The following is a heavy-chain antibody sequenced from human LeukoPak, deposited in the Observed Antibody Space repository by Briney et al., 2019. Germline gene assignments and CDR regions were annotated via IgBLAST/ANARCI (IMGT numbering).Heavy chain of an antibody. CDR2: GHLDGRT. J-gene: IGHJ4*02. D-gene: IGHD3-3*01. Sequence: SGTLSLTCAVAGGSVASTNWWTWFRQPPGKGLGWIGEGHLDGRTKYNPSLTGRLTMSVDLYENHISLKLTSVTAADTAVYYCAREGGFCRPLDYSGQGTLVTVSS. CDR3: AREGGFCRPLDY. V-gene: IGHV4-4*02. CDR1: GGSVASTNW.